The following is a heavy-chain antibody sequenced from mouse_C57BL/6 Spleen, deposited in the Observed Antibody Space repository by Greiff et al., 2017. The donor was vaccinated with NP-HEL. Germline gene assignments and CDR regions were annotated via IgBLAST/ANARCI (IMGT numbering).Heavy chain of an antibody. CDR2: IYPGSGST. D-gene: IGHD1-1*01. CDR1: GYTFTSYW. J-gene: IGHJ1*03. Sequence: VQLQQPGAELVKPGASVKMSCKASGYTFTSYWITWVKQRPGQGLEWIGDIYPGSGSTNYNEKFKSTATLTVDTSSSTAYMQLSSLTSEDSAVYYCATVVATYWYFDVWGTGTTVTVSS. V-gene: IGHV1-55*01. CDR3: ATVVATYWYFDV.